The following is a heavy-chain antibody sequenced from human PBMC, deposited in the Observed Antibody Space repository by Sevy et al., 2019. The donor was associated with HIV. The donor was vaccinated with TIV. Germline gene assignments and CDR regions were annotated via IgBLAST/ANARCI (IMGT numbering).Heavy chain of an antibody. D-gene: IGHD6-13*01. V-gene: IGHV1-2*06. CDR2: INPNRGGT. CDR1: GYTFTDYY. J-gene: IGHJ6*02. Sequence: ASVKVSCKDSGYTFTDYYMHWVRQAPGQGLEWMGRINPNRGGTNYAQKFQGRVTMTRDTSISTAYMELSRLSSDDTAVYYCASVGGPIAAAGIYYYYGMDVWGQGTTVTVSS. CDR3: ASVGGPIAAAGIYYYYGMDV.